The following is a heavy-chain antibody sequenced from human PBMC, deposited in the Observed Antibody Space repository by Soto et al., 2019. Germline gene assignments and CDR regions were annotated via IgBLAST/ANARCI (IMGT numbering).Heavy chain of an antibody. Sequence: QVQLQQWGAGLLKPSETLSLTCAVYGGSFSGYYWSWIRQPPGKGLEWIGEINHSGSTNYNPSLKRRVTIAVDTSKNQFSLKLSSVPAADTAVYYCARGPRGYQLLSRGNWFDPWGQGTLVTVSS. CDR2: INHSGST. V-gene: IGHV4-34*01. CDR1: GGSFSGYY. CDR3: ARGPRGYQLLSRGNWFDP. J-gene: IGHJ5*02. D-gene: IGHD2-2*01.